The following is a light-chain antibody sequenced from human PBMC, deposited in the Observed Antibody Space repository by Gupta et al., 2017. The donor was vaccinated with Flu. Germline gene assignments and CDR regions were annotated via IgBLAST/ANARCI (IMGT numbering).Light chain of an antibody. CDR2: DDS. Sequence: SYVLTPPPLVAVAPGQTARITCGGNNIGSKSVHWYQQKPGQAPVLVVYDDSDRPSGIPERFSGSNSGNTATLTISRVEAGDEADYYCQVWDSSSDLVVFGGGTKLTVL. J-gene: IGLJ2*01. CDR3: QVWDSSSDLVV. CDR1: NIGSKS. V-gene: IGLV3-21*02.